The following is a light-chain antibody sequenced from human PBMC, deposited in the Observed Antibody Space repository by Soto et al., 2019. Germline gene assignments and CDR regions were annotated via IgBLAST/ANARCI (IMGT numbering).Light chain of an antibody. CDR1: QSVSSN. J-gene: IGKJ1*01. V-gene: IGKV3-15*01. CDR3: QQYNNWEWT. CDR2: GAS. Sequence: EIVMTQSPATLSVSPVERATLSCRASQSVSSNLAWYQQKPGQAPRLLIYGASTRATGIPARFSGSGSGTEFTLTISSLQSEDFAVYYCQQYNNWEWTFGQGTKVDIK.